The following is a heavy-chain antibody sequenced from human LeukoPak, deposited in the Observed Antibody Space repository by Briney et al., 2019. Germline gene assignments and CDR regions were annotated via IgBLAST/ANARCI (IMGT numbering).Heavy chain of an antibody. CDR3: ARDEPATLHI. D-gene: IGHD2-15*01. J-gene: IGHJ3*02. V-gene: IGHV1-69*13. Sequence: ASVKVSCKASGYTFTGYYMHWVRQAPGQGLEWMGGIIPIFGTANYAQKFQGRVTITADESTSTAYMELSSLRSEDTAVYYCARDEPATLHIWGQGTMVTVSS. CDR2: IIPIFGTA. CDR1: GYTFTGYY.